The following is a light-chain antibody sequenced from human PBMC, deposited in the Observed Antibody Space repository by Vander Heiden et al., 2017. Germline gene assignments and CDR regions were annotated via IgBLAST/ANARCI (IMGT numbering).Light chain of an antibody. CDR1: QSISNS. Sequence: DIQMTQSPSTLSASVGDRVTITCRASQSISNSLAWYQQEPGKAPKLLIYKASSLESGVPSRFSGSGSGTEFTLTISSLQSDDFATYYCQQYSSDSRTFGQGTKVEIQ. CDR3: QQYSSDSRT. J-gene: IGKJ1*01. CDR2: KAS. V-gene: IGKV1-5*03.